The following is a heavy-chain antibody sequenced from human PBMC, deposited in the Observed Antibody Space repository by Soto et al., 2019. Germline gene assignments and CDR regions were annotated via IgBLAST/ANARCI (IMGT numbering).Heavy chain of an antibody. CDR2: ISYDGTNK. D-gene: IGHD7-27*01. J-gene: IGHJ4*02. Sequence: GGSLRLSCAASGFSFSISTMHWVRQAPGKGPEWVALISYDGTNKFYADSVTGRFTISRDNSKSTLYLQVDSLRPEDAAVYYCARDPKTSGGQHWAFNYFDSWGQGTLVTCSS. CDR3: ARDPKTSGGQHWAFNYFDS. V-gene: IGHV3-30-3*01. CDR1: GFSFSIST.